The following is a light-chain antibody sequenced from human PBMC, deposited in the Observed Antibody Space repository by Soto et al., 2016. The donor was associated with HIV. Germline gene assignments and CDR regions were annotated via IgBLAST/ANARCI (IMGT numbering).Light chain of an antibody. Sequence: SYVLTQPPSVSVAPGKTARITCGGNNIGSRSVHWYQQKPGQAPLVVVYDDTDRPSGIPERFSGSNSGNTATLTMSGVEVGDEADYYCQVWDSATDNPVFGGGTKLTVL. J-gene: IGLJ3*02. CDR2: DDT. CDR3: QVWDSATDNPV. V-gene: IGLV3-21*01. CDR1: NIGSRS.